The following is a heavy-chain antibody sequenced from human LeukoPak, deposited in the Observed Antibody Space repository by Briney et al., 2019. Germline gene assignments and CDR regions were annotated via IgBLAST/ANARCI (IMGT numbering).Heavy chain of an antibody. J-gene: IGHJ4*02. CDR3: AKEGYLTVLNCFDS. V-gene: IGHV3-30*18. CDR2: ISYDGSNK. D-gene: IGHD4-17*01. CDR1: GFTFSSYG. Sequence: GGSLRLSCAASGFTFSSYGMHWVRQVPGKGLEWVAVISYDGSNKYYADSVKGRFTISRDNSTNTLYLQMNSLRAEDTAVYYCAKEGYLTVLNCFDSWGQGTLGTVSS.